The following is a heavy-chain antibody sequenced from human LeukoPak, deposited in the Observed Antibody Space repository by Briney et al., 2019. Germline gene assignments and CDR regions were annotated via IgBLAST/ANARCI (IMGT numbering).Heavy chain of an antibody. CDR1: GGSISSSSYY. V-gene: IGHV4-39*01. CDR2: IYYSGST. CDR3: ARQKGSRSYYFKGFWFDP. Sequence: SETLSLTCTVSGGSISSSSYYWGWIRQPPGKGLEWIGSIYYSGSTYYNPSLKSRVTISVDTSKNQFSLKLSSVTAADTAVYYCARQKGSRSYYFKGFWFDPWGQGTLVTVSS. D-gene: IGHD3-10*01. J-gene: IGHJ5*02.